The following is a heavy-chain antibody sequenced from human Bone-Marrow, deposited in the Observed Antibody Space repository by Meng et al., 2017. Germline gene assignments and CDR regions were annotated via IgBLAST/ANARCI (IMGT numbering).Heavy chain of an antibody. CDR3: AREYYDSSGYSSR. J-gene: IGHJ4*02. D-gene: IGHD3-22*01. V-gene: IGHV4-4*07. CDR1: GGSISSYY. CDR2: IYTSGST. Sequence: LRLSGTVSGGSISSYYWSWIRQPAGKGLEWIGRIYTSGSTNYNPSLKSRVTMSVDTSKNQFSLKLSSVTAADTAVYYCAREYYDSSGYSSRWGQGTLVTVSS.